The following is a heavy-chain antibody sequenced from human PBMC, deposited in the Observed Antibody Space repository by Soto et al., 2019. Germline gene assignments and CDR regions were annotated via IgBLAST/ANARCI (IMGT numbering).Heavy chain of an antibody. CDR3: VRRTRSVVLDKMHYFFDS. Sequence: QITLNESGPTLVKPTQTLTLTCTFSGFSLSTTGLGVGWMRQSPGKAPEWLALIYWYDGQRYRPSLRSTLSRTKDTSQNEVVFTMTRMDPVDTATYYCVRRTRSVVLDKMHYFFDSWGQGTLVTVSS. J-gene: IGHJ4*02. D-gene: IGHD2-2*01. CDR2: IYWYDGQ. CDR1: GFSLSTTGLG. V-gene: IGHV2-5*01.